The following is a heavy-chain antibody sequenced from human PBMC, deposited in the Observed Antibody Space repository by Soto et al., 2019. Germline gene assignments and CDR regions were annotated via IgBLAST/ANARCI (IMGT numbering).Heavy chain of an antibody. J-gene: IGHJ3*01. CDR1: GYTFIDHY. D-gene: IGHD2-8*02. V-gene: IGHV1-2*02. CDR2: ITPNSGGT. Sequence: ASVKVSCKASGYTFIDHYIHWVRQAPGQGLEWMGWITPNSGGTKYAQKFQGRVTMTRDASINTAYVEVTRLTSDDTAVYFCARAVGRRGVNDAFDVWGQGTLVTVSS. CDR3: ARAVGRRGVNDAFDV.